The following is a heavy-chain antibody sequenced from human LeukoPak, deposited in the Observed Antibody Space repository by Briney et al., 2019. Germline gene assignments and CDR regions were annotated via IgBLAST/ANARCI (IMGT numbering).Heavy chain of an antibody. J-gene: IGHJ4*02. Sequence: GGSLRLSCAASGFTFSSYGMHWVRQAPGKGLEWVAFIRYDGSNKYYADSVKGRFTISRDNAKNSLYLQMNSLRAEDTAVYYCARVAVVVAPPFDYWGQGTLVTVSS. V-gene: IGHV3-30*02. CDR2: IRYDGSNK. CDR3: ARVAVVVAPPFDY. D-gene: IGHD2-15*01. CDR1: GFTFSSYG.